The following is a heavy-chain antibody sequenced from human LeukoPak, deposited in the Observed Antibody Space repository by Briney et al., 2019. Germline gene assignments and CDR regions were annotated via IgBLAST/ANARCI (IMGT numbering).Heavy chain of an antibody. CDR2: IKQDGSEK. Sequence: GGSLRLSCAASGFTFSSYWISWVRQAPGKGLEWVANIKQDGSEKYYVDSVKGRFTISRDNAKNSLYLQMNSLRAEDTAVYYCARDLTSSWYGYWGQRTLVTVSS. J-gene: IGHJ4*02. CDR3: ARDLTSSWYGY. V-gene: IGHV3-7*01. CDR1: GFTFSSYW. D-gene: IGHD6-13*01.